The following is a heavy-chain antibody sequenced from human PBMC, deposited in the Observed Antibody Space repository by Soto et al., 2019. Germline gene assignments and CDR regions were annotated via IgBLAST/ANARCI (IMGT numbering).Heavy chain of an antibody. CDR3: VRDTNYDFWSGYPDDAFDI. CDR1: GFTVSSNY. D-gene: IGHD3-3*01. V-gene: IGHV3-66*01. Sequence: LRLSCAASGFTVSSNYMSWVRQAPGKGLEWVSVIYSGGSTYYADSVKGRFTISRDNSKNTLYLQMNSLRAEDTAVYYCVRDTNYDFWSGYPDDAFDIWGQGTMVTVSS. J-gene: IGHJ3*02. CDR2: IYSGGST.